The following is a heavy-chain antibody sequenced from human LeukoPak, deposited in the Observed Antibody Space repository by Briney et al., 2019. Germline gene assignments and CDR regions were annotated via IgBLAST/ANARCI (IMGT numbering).Heavy chain of an antibody. V-gene: IGHV3-23*01. Sequence: GGSLRLSCAASGFIFSSYAMSWVRQAPGKGLEWVSGISGSGSSADYADSVKGRVTISRDNSKNTLYLQVNSLRAEDTAVYYCAKGGKWDVTPFDYWGQGTLVTVSS. D-gene: IGHD1-26*01. CDR1: GFIFSSYA. J-gene: IGHJ4*02. CDR3: AKGGKWDVTPFDY. CDR2: ISGSGSSA.